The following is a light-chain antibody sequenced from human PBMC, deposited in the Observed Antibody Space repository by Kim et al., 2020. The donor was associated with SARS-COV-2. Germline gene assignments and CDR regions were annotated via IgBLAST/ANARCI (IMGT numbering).Light chain of an antibody. CDR3: QQHDSSPWT. V-gene: IGKV1-5*03. Sequence: DMQMTQSPSTLSASVGDRVTISCRASQTISSSLAWYQQKAGKAPKLLIYKASSVESGVPSRFSGSGSGTEFTLTISSLQPDDFATYYCQQHDSSPWTFGQGTNLEI. J-gene: IGKJ1*01. CDR1: QTISSS. CDR2: KAS.